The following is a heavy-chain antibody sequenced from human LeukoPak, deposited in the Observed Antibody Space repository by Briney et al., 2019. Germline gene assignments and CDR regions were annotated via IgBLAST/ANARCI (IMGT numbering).Heavy chain of an antibody. Sequence: GGSLRLSCAASGFTFSSYWMSWVRQAPGKGLEWVANIKQDGSEKYYVDSVKGRFTISRDNAKNSLYLQMNSLRAEDTAVYYCARAVWFGESTPDRWGQGTLVTVSS. D-gene: IGHD3-10*01. CDR3: ARAVWFGESTPDR. CDR2: IKQDGSEK. J-gene: IGHJ5*02. CDR1: GFTFSSYW. V-gene: IGHV3-7*01.